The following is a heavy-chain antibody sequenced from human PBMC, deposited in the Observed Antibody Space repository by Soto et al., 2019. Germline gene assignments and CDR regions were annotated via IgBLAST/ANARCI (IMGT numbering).Heavy chain of an antibody. V-gene: IGHV4-4*02. D-gene: IGHD3-10*01. CDR2: NYHSGST. CDR1: SGSISSSNW. CDR3: ERVRRRRFYTHFYYMVV. J-gene: IGHJ6*03. Sequence: QVQLQESGPGLVKPSGTLSLTCAVSSGSISSSNWWSLVRQPPGKGLEWIGENYHSGSTHYNPSLNTQVTRAADKSNNHFSLTLSSAAAADKAVHYCERVRRRRFYTHFYYMVVWGKGTTDTVSS.